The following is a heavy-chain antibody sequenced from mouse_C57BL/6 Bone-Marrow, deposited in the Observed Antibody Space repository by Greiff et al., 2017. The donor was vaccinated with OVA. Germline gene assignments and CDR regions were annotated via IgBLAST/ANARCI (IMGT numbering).Heavy chain of an antibody. Sequence: EVHLVESGPGLVKPSQSLSLTCSVTGYSITSGYYWNWIRQFPGNKLEWMGYISYDGSNNYNPSLKNRISITRDTSKNQFFLKLNSVTTEDTATYYCARDLLPYYFDYWGQGTTLTVSS. CDR2: ISYDGSN. D-gene: IGHD2-10*01. J-gene: IGHJ2*01. CDR1: GYSITSGYY. V-gene: IGHV3-6*01. CDR3: ARDLLPYYFDY.